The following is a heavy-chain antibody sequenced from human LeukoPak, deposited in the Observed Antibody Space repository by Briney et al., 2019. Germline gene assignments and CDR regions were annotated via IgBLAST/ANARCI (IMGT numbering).Heavy chain of an antibody. J-gene: IGHJ4*02. CDR3: VKSADDSYGPTFDY. D-gene: IGHD5-18*01. V-gene: IGHV3-64D*06. CDR2: ISSNGGTT. CDR1: GFTFSSYA. Sequence: PGGSLRLSCSASGFTFSSYAMHLVRQAPGKGLEYVSAISSNGGTTYYADSVKGRFTISRDNSKNTLYLQMSSLRAEDTAVYYCVKSADDSYGPTFDYWGEGTLVTVSS.